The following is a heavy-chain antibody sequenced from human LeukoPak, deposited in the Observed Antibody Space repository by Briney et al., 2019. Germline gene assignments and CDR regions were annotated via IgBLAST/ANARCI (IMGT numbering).Heavy chain of an antibody. Sequence: GGSLRLSCAASAFTFSSYAMAWVRQAPGKGLEWVSTLSGTGGNTYYADSVRGRSTISRDNSKNTLFLQMNSLRAEDTAVYYCAKDNLWVTVTYFDYWGRGPRVTVSS. J-gene: IGHJ4*02. CDR1: AFTFSSYA. V-gene: IGHV3-23*01. CDR2: LSGTGGNT. D-gene: IGHD5-18*01. CDR3: AKDNLWVTVTYFDY.